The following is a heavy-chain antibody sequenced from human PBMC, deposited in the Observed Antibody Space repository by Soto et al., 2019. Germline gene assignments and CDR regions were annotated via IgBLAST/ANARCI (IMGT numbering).Heavy chain of an antibody. CDR3: ARAGYDSSGYYFYAMDV. CDR1: GFILSGYA. D-gene: IGHD3-22*01. V-gene: IGHV3-13*05. J-gene: IGHJ6*02. CDR2: IGTAGDP. Sequence: EEQLVESGGGLVQPGGSLRLSCVASGFILSGYAMHWVRQATGEGLEWVSAIGTAGDPYYSGSVKGRFTISRGNAENSVYLQMNSLRAGDTAVYYCARAGYDSSGYYFYAMDVWGPGTTVTVSS.